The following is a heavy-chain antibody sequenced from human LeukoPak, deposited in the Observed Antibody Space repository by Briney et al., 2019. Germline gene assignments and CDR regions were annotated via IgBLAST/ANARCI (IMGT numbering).Heavy chain of an antibody. D-gene: IGHD1-26*01. CDR1: GYSFTSYW. J-gene: IGHJ4*02. Sequence: GVSLQISCKGSGYSFTSYWIGWVRQMPGPGMEWMGIIYPGDSDTSYSPSFQGQVTISADKSISTAYLQWSSLKASDTAMYYCARPSGSYYDFDYWGQGTLVTVSS. CDR2: IYPGDSDT. CDR3: ARPSGSYYDFDY. V-gene: IGHV5-51*01.